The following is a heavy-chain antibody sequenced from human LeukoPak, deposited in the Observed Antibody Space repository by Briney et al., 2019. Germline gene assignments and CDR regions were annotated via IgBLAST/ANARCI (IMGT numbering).Heavy chain of an antibody. CDR2: INHSGST. D-gene: IGHD5-24*01. Sequence: SETLSLTCAVYGGSFSGYYWSWIRQPPGKGLEWIGEINHSGSTNYNPSLKSRVTISVDTSKNQFSLKLSSVTAADTAVYYCARRFEVATITDWFDPWGQGTLVAVSS. J-gene: IGHJ5*02. CDR3: ARRFEVATITDWFDP. CDR1: GGSFSGYY. V-gene: IGHV4-34*01.